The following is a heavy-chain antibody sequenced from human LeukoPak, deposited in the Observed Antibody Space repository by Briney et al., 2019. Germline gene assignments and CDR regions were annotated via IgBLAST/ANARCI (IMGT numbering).Heavy chain of an antibody. CDR3: TKRIDASWTYYIDY. V-gene: IGHV3-23*01. D-gene: IGHD3-10*01. J-gene: IGHJ4*02. CDR2: IGGTDGTT. Sequence: GGSLRLSCAASGFTFSNYVMNWVRQAPGKGLEWVSAIGGTDGTTFYADSVKGRFTISRDNSKNTLYLEMNSLRAEDTAIYYCTKRIDASWTYYIDYWGQGALVTVSS. CDR1: GFTFSNYV.